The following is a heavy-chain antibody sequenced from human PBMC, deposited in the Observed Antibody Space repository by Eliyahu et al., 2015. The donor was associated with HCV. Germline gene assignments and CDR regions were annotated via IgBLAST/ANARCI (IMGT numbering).Heavy chain of an antibody. V-gene: IGHV3-33*01. D-gene: IGHD2-15*01. J-gene: IGHJ4*02. CDR3: TRGGYCSGGSCYSWPFDY. CDR1: GFPFSSXG. Sequence: QVQLVESGGGVVQPGRSLRLSCAASGFPFSSXGMHWVRQAPGKGLEWVAVIWYDGSNKYYADSVKGRFTISRDNSKNTLYLQMNSLRAEDTAVYYCTRGGYCSGGSCYSWPFDYWGQGTLVTVSS. CDR2: IWYDGSNK.